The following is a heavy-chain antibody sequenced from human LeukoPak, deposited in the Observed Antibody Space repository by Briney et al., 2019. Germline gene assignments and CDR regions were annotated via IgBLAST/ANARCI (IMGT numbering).Heavy chain of an antibody. D-gene: IGHD2-2*02. CDR2: IYYSGST. CDR1: GGSISSGDYY. CDR3: ARYTYCSSTSCYRKEFDY. Sequence: SQTLSLTCTVSGGSISSGDYYWSWIRQPPGKGLEWIGYIYYSGSTYYNPSLKSRVTISVDTSKNQFSLKLSSVTAADTAVYYCARYTYCSSTSCYRKEFDYWGQETLVTVSS. V-gene: IGHV4-30-4*01. J-gene: IGHJ4*02.